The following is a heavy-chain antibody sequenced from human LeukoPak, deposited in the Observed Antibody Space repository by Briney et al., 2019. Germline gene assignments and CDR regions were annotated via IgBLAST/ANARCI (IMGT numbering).Heavy chain of an antibody. J-gene: IGHJ6*04. CDR3: GRGYCSGGSCYSFGMDV. D-gene: IGHD2-15*01. Sequence: ASVKVSCKASGGTFSSYAISWVRQAPGQGLEWMGGIIPIFGTANYAQKFQGTVTITADKSTSTAYMELSSLRSEDTAVYYCGRGYCSGGSCYSFGMDVWGKGTTVTVSS. CDR1: GGTFSSYA. CDR2: IIPIFGTA. V-gene: IGHV1-69*06.